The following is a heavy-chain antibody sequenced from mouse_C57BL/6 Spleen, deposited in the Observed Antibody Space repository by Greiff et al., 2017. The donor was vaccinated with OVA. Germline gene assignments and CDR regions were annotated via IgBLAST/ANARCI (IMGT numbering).Heavy chain of an antibody. CDR1: GYTFTSYW. CDR2: IDPSDSYT. D-gene: IGHD2-4*01. J-gene: IGHJ2*01. CDR3: ARSGYDYDGVFDD. V-gene: IGHV1-50*01. Sequence: QVQLQQPGAELVKPGASVKLSCKASGYTFTSYWMQWVKQRPGQGLEWIGEIDPSDSYTNYNQKFKGKATLTVDTSSSTAYMQRSSLTSEDSAVDYCARSGYDYDGVFDDWGQGTTRTVSS.